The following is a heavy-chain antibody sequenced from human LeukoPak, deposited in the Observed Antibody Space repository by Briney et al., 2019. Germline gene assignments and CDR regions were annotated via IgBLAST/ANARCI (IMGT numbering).Heavy chain of an antibody. Sequence: KSSETLSLTSTVSGGSISSSSYYWGWIRQPPGKGLEWIGSIYYSGSTYYNPSLKSRVTISVDTSKNQFSLKLSSVTAADTAVYYCARQDRGYSYGHDYWGQGTLVTVSS. D-gene: IGHD5-18*01. CDR3: ARQDRGYSYGHDY. V-gene: IGHV4-39*01. CDR1: GGSISSSSYY. J-gene: IGHJ4*02. CDR2: IYYSGST.